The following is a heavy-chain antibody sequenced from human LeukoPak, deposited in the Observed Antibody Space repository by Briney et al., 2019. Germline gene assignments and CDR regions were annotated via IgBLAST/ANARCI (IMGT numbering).Heavy chain of an antibody. CDR3: ARGVRYFDY. J-gene: IGHJ4*02. Sequence: QPGGSLRLSCAASEFTFSSYSMNWVRQAPGKGLEWVSYISGSSSTIYYADSMKGRFTISRDNAKNSLYLQMNSLRDEDTAIYYCARGVRYFDYWGQGTLVTVSS. D-gene: IGHD4-17*01. CDR2: ISGSSSTI. CDR1: EFTFSSYS. V-gene: IGHV3-48*02.